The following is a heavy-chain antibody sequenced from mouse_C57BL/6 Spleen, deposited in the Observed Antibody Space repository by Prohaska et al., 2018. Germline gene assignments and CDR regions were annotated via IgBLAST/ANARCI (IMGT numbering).Heavy chain of an antibody. J-gene: IGHJ3*01. Sequence: QIQLVQSGPELKKPGETVKISCKASGYTFTTYGMSWVKQAPGKGLKWMGWINTYSGVPTYADDFKGRFAFSLETSASTAYLQINNLKNEDTATYFCARGGTQFAYWGQGTLVTVSA. V-gene: IGHV9-3*01. CDR3: ARGGTQFAY. D-gene: IGHD3-3*01. CDR1: GYTFTTYG. CDR2: INTYSGVP.